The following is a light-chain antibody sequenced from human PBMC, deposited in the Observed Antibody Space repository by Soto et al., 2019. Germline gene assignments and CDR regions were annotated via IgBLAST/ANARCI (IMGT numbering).Light chain of an antibody. CDR3: QQYGGSPRVS. CDR2: GAS. Sequence: EIVLTQSPGALSLSPGERATLSCRASQTVSDNYLAWYQQKPGQAPRLLIYGASTRATGIPDRFSGSGSGTYFTLTISRREPEDFAVYYCQQYGGSPRVSFGGGTKVEIK. J-gene: IGKJ4*01. CDR1: QTVSDNY. V-gene: IGKV3-20*01.